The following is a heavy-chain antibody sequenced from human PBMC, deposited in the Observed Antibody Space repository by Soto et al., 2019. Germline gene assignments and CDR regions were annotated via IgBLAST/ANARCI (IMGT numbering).Heavy chain of an antibody. CDR2: IYYSGST. D-gene: IGHD3-3*01. CDR3: ARAGVCFGFWSGSSNWFDP. V-gene: IGHV4-30-4*01. J-gene: IGHJ5*02. Sequence: SETLSLPCPVSGGSISSGDYYWSWIRQPTGKGLEWIGYIYYSGSTYYNPSLKSRVTISVDTSKNQFSLKLSSVTAADTAVYYCARAGVCFGFWSGSSNWFDPWGQGTLVTVSS. CDR1: GGSISSGDYY.